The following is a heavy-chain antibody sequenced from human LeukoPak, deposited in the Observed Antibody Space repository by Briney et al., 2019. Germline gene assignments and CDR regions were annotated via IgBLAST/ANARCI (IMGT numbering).Heavy chain of an antibody. CDR3: ARDTVGAETSEFDY. Sequence: GASVKVSRKASGGTFSNYAISWVRQAPGQGLEWMGGIIPIFGTANYAQKFRGRVTITADKSTRTAYMELRSLRSDDTAVYYCARDTVGAETSEFDYWGQGTLVTVSS. CDR2: IIPIFGTA. D-gene: IGHD1-26*01. J-gene: IGHJ4*02. CDR1: GGTFSNYA. V-gene: IGHV1-69*06.